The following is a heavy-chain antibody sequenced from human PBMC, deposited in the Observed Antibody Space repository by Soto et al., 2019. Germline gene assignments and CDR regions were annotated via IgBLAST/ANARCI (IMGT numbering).Heavy chain of an antibody. CDR2: INPNSGGT. V-gene: IGHV1-2*04. CDR1: GYTFTGYY. Sequence: ASVKVSCKASGYTFTGYYMHWVRQAPGQGLEWMGWINPNSGGTNYAQKFQGWVTMTRDTSISTAYMELSRLRSDDTAVYYCARGGYYDSSGYLGFAFDYWGQGTLVTVSS. CDR3: ARGGYYDSSGYLGFAFDY. D-gene: IGHD3-22*01. J-gene: IGHJ4*02.